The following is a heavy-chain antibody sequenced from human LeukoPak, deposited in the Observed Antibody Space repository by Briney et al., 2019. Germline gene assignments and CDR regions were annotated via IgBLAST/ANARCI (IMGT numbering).Heavy chain of an antibody. Sequence: GGSLRLSCAASGFTFSSSAMSWIRQAPGKGLEWVSSIIVSGSTTFYADSVKGRFTISRDNFKSTLSLQMNSLRAEDTAIYYCAKLTSDWGQGTLVTVSS. J-gene: IGHJ4*02. CDR2: IIVSGSTT. V-gene: IGHV3-23*01. CDR1: GFTFSSSA. CDR3: AKLTSD.